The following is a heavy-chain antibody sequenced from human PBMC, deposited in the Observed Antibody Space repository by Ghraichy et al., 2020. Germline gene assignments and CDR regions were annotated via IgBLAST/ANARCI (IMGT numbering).Heavy chain of an antibody. CDR2: ISWDGGST. CDR1: GFTFDDYT. D-gene: IGHD6-13*01. Sequence: GGSLRLSCAASGFTFDDYTMHWVRQAPGKGLEWVSLISWDGGSTYYADSVKGRFTISRDNSKNSLYLQMNSLRTEDTALYYCAKGQGAAGTQYYGMDVWGQGTTVTVSS. J-gene: IGHJ6*02. V-gene: IGHV3-43*01. CDR3: AKGQGAAGTQYYGMDV.